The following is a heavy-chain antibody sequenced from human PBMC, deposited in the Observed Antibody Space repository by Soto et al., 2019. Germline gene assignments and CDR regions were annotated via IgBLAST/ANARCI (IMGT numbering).Heavy chain of an antibody. CDR1: GGSISSGDYY. CDR3: ARDGNYRFDP. Sequence: SLTCTVSGGSISSGDYYWRLIRQPPGKGLEWIGYIYYSGSTYYNPSLKSRVTISVDTSKNQFSLKLSSVTAADTAVYYCARDGNYRFDPWGQGTLVTVSS. V-gene: IGHV4-30-4*01. J-gene: IGHJ5*02. D-gene: IGHD1-7*01. CDR2: IYYSGST.